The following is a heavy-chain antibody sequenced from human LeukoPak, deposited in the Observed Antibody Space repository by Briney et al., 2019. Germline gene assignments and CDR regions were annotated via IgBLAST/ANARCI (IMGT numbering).Heavy chain of an antibody. CDR1: GFTFSSYG. CDR3: AKAGRGYSSVYYYMDV. Sequence: PGGSLRLSCAASGFTFSSYGMRWVRQAPGKGLEWVAFIRYDGSNKYYADSVRGRFTISRDNSKNTLYLQMNSLRAEDTAVYYCAKAGRGYSSVYYYMDVWGKGTTVTVSS. V-gene: IGHV3-30*02. J-gene: IGHJ6*03. D-gene: IGHD5-18*01. CDR2: IRYDGSNK.